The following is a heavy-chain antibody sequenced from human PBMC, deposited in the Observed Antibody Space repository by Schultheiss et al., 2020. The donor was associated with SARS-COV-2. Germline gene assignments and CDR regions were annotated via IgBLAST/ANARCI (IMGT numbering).Heavy chain of an antibody. J-gene: IGHJ1*01. Sequence: GGSLRLSCVASGFTFSRYFMHWVRQAPGKGLEWVSRINSDGSSTSYADSVKGRLTISRDNAKNTVYVQMNSLRAEDTAVYYCARVGRDCSHGVCYNAEYFQHWGQGTLVTVSS. CDR3: ARVGRDCSHGVCYNAEYFQH. CDR1: GFTFSRYF. CDR2: INSDGSST. D-gene: IGHD2-8*01. V-gene: IGHV3-74*01.